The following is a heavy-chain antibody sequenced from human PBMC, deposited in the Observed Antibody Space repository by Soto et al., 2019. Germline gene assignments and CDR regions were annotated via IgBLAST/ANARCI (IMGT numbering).Heavy chain of an antibody. CDR2: INAGNGNT. CDR1: GYTFTGYA. Sequence: ASVKVSCKASGYTFTGYAMHWVRQAPGQRLEWMGWINAGNGNTKYLQKFQGRVTITRDTSASTAYMELSSLRSEDTAVYYCARAVAVPADFDYWGQGTLVTVSS. J-gene: IGHJ4*02. CDR3: ARAVAVPADFDY. V-gene: IGHV1-3*01. D-gene: IGHD6-19*01.